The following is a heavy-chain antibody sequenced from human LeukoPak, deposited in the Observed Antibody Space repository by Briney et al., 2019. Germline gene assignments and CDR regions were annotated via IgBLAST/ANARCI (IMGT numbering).Heavy chain of an antibody. CDR1: GGSISSYY. Sequence: KSSETLSLTCTVSGGSISSYYWSWIRQPPGKGLEWIGYIYYSGSTTYDPSLKSRVTMSVDTSKNQFSLKLSSVTAADTAVYYCAGHYSRSSYNWFDPWGQGTLVTVSS. CDR3: AGHYSRSSYNWFDP. CDR2: IYYSGST. J-gene: IGHJ5*02. V-gene: IGHV4-59*08. D-gene: IGHD6-6*01.